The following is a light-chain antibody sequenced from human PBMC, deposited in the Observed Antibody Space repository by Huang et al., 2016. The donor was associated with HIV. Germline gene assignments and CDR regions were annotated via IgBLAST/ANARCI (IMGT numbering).Light chain of an antibody. CDR1: QDITNF. CDR2: DAS. Sequence: DIQMTQSPSSLSASVGDRVTITCQASQDITNFLNWYQEKPGKAPKLLIYDASNLETGYPSKFSGGGSGTYFTLTISSLQPEDFATYYCQQYNNLPYTFGQGTKLEIK. V-gene: IGKV1-33*01. CDR3: QQYNNLPYT. J-gene: IGKJ2*01.